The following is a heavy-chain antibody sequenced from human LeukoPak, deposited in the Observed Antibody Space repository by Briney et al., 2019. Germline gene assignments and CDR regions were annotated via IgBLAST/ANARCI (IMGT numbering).Heavy chain of an antibody. V-gene: IGHV3-66*02. J-gene: IGHJ6*02. CDR2: IYSGGST. Sequence: GGSLRLSCAASGFTVSSNYMSWVRQAPGKGLEWVSVIYSGGSTYYADSVKGRFTTSRDNSKNTLYLQMNSLRAEDTAVYYCARDGGDDYYYYGMDVWGQGTTVTVSS. D-gene: IGHD2-21*02. CDR1: GFTVSSNY. CDR3: ARDGGDDYYYYGMDV.